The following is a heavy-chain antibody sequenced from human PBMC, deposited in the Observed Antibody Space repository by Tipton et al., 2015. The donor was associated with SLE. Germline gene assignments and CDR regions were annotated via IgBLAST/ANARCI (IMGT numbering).Heavy chain of an antibody. CDR1: GYSISSGFY. D-gene: IGHD6-19*01. J-gene: IGHJ5*02. CDR2: IYHSGST. CDR3: ARAQQWLVQNNWFDP. Sequence: TLSLTCTVSGYSISSGFYWGWIRQPPGKGLEWIGSIYHSGSTYYNPSLKSRVTISVDTSKNQFSLKLSSVTATDAAVYYCARAQQWLVQNNWFDPWGQGTLVTVSS. V-gene: IGHV4-38-2*02.